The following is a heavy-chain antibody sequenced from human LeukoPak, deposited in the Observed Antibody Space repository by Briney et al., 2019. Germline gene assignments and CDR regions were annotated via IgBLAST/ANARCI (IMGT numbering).Heavy chain of an antibody. J-gene: IGHJ4*02. Sequence: PGGSLRLSCAASGFTFSSYALSWVRQSPGKGLEWVSTLSGSGGDTYYADSVKGRFTISRDNSKNTLYLQMISLRAEDTAVYYCATPSTSSGYTGYFDYWGQGTLVTVSS. V-gene: IGHV3-23*01. CDR2: LSGSGGDT. CDR1: GFTFSSYA. D-gene: IGHD3-22*01. CDR3: ATPSTSSGYTGYFDY.